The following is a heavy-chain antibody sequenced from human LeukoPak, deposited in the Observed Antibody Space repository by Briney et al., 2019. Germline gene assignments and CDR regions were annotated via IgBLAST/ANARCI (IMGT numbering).Heavy chain of an antibody. J-gene: IGHJ3*02. CDR3: ARAYCSSTTCYIPWGSYDAFDI. Sequence: SQTLSLTCTVSGGSISSGDYYWSWIRQPPGKGLEWIGYIYYSGSTYYNPSLTSRVTISVDTSKNQFSLKLSSVTAADTAVYYCARAYCSSTTCYIPWGSYDAFDIWGQGTMVTVSS. V-gene: IGHV4-30-4*08. D-gene: IGHD2-2*01. CDR1: GGSISSGDYY. CDR2: IYYSGST.